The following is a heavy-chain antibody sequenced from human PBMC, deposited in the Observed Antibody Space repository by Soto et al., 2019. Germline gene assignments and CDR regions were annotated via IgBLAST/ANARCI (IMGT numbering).Heavy chain of an antibody. D-gene: IGHD6-13*01. CDR2: INPNSGGT. CDR3: ARAREYSSSWPPFDY. Sequence: ASVKVSCKASGYTFTGYYMHWVRQAPGQGLEWMGWINPNSGGTNYAQKFQGRVTMTRDTSISTAYMELSRLRSDDTAVYYCARAREYSSSWPPFDYWGQGTLVTSPQ. V-gene: IGHV1-2*02. CDR1: GYTFTGYY. J-gene: IGHJ4*02.